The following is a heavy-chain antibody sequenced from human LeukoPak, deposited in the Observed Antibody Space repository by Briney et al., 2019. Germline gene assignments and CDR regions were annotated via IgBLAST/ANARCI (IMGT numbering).Heavy chain of an antibody. CDR1: DGSISSGGYY. D-gene: IGHD3-10*01. J-gene: IGHJ4*02. CDR3: ARTTYYYGSGSYYNFDY. Sequence: PSETLSLTCTVSDGSISSGGYYWSWIRQHPGKGLEWIGYIYYSGSTYYNPSLKSRVTISVDTSKNQFSLKLRSVTAADTAVYYCARTTYYYGSGSYYNFDYWGQGTLVTVSS. CDR2: IYYSGST. V-gene: IGHV4-31*03.